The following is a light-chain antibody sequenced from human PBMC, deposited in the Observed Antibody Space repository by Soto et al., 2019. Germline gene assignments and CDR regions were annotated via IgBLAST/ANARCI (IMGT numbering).Light chain of an antibody. CDR3: QQRSNWWT. Sequence: EIGLTQSPGTLSLSTGERATLSCRASQSVSSSYLAWYQQKPGQAPRLLIYGASSRATGIPDRFSDSGSGTDFTLTISSLEPEDFAVYYCQQRSNWWTFGQGTKVDIK. CDR2: GAS. CDR1: QSVSSSY. J-gene: IGKJ1*01. V-gene: IGKV3D-20*02.